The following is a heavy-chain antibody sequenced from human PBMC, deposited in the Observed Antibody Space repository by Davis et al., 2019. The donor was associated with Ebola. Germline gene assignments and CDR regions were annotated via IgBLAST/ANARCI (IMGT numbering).Heavy chain of an antibody. Sequence: AASVKVSCKASGYTFTSYAMHWVRQAPGQRLEWMGWINAGNGNTKYSQKFQGRVTITADESTSTAYMELSSLRSEDTAVYYCAREYGYGMDVWGQGTTVTVSS. D-gene: IGHD4-17*01. CDR2: INAGNGNT. V-gene: IGHV1-3*01. CDR1: GYTFTSYA. J-gene: IGHJ6*02. CDR3: AREYGYGMDV.